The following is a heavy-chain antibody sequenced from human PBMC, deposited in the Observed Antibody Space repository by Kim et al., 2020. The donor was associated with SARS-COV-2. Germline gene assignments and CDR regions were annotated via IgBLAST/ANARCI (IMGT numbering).Heavy chain of an antibody. CDR1: GYTFTSYG. V-gene: IGHV1-18*01. CDR3: ARDSPDIVVVPASYYYYGMDV. CDR2: ISAYNGNT. J-gene: IGHJ6*02. Sequence: ASVKVSCKASGYTFTSYGISWVRQAPGQGLEWMGWISAYNGNTNYAQKLQGRVTMTTDTSTSTAYMELRSLRSDDTAVYYCARDSPDIVVVPASYYYYGMDVWGQGTTVTVSS. D-gene: IGHD2-2*01.